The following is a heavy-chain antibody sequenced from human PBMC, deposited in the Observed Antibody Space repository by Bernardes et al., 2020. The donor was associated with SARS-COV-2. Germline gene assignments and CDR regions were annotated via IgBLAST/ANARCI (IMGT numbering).Heavy chain of an antibody. CDR1: GFTFSSYA. Sequence: GGSLRLSCAASGFTFSSYAMTWVRQAPGKGLEWVSAMSGSGDRTYFADSVKGRFTISRDNSKNTLYLQMNSLRAEDTAVYYCAKGSGYGSNWDLDYWGQGILVTVSS. CDR2: MSGSGDRT. J-gene: IGHJ4*02. V-gene: IGHV3-23*01. CDR3: AKGSGYGSNWDLDY. D-gene: IGHD6-13*01.